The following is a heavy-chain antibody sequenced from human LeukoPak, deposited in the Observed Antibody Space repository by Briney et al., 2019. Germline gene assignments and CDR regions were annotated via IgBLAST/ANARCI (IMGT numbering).Heavy chain of an antibody. D-gene: IGHD4-17*01. V-gene: IGHV1-24*01. Sequence: ASVKVSCKASGYTFTGYYMHWVRQAPGKGLEWMGGFDPEDGETIYAQKFQGRVTMTEDTSTDTAYMELSSLRSEDTAVYYCATDRYGDYGFDYWGQGTLVTVSS. CDR2: FDPEDGET. CDR1: GYTFTGYY. CDR3: ATDRYGDYGFDY. J-gene: IGHJ4*02.